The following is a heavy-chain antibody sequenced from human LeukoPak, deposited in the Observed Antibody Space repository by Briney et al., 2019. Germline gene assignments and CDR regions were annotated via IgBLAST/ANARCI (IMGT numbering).Heavy chain of an antibody. V-gene: IGHV3-30*02. J-gene: IGHJ3*02. CDR3: ARDPSYDSSGYPAGAFDI. CDR1: GFTFSSYG. D-gene: IGHD3-22*01. Sequence: GGSLRLSCAASGFTFSSYGMHWVRQAPGKGLEWVAFIRYDGSNKYYADSVKGRFTISRDNSKNTLYLQMNSLRAEDTAVYYCARDPSYDSSGYPAGAFDIWGQGTMVTVSS. CDR2: IRYDGSNK.